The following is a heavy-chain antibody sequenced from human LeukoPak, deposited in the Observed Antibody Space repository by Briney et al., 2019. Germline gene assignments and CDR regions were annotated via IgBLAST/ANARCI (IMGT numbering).Heavy chain of an antibody. V-gene: IGHV3-7*01. CDR3: ARRRYDSSGYIDY. J-gene: IGHJ4*02. CDR2: IKEDGSVK. Sequence: GGSLRLSCAASGLTYPFSTYWMSWVRKAPGKGLEWVANIKEDGSVKNYVDSVKGRFTISRDNGKNSLYLQMNSLRAEDTAVYYCARRRYDSSGYIDYWGQGTLVTVSS. D-gene: IGHD3-22*01. CDR1: GLTYPFSTYW.